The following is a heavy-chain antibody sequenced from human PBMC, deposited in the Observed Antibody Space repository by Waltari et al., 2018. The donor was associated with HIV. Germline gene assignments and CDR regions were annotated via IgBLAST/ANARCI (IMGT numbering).Heavy chain of an antibody. V-gene: IGHV3-30-3*02. CDR2: VSYDGSDK. CDR1: GFTFSTCA. D-gene: IGHD3-3*01. CDR3: AKDVRYWDGLFYVGHDGFDV. Sequence: QVQLVESGGGVVPPGGSLRLSCAASGFTFSTCAMNWAPPAPGKGLEWVADVSYDGSDKHYADSVKGRFTISRDNSKNTVDLQLNSLRPEDTAAYYCAKDVRYWDGLFYVGHDGFDVWGQGTMVTVSS. J-gene: IGHJ3*01.